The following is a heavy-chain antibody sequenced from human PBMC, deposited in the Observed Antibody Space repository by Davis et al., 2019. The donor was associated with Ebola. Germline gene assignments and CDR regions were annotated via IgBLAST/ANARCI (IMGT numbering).Heavy chain of an antibody. J-gene: IGHJ6*02. CDR1: GFSFRMYW. CDR3: ATRYSGNFWDLYYYYGMDV. CDR2: IKQDGSEK. D-gene: IGHD1-26*01. Sequence: GGSLRLSCVVSGFSFRMYWMSWVRQAPGKGLEWVANIKQDGSEKYYVDSVKGRFTISRDNAKNSLYLQMNSLRAEDTAVYYCATRYSGNFWDLYYYYGMDVWGQGTTVTVSS. V-gene: IGHV3-7*03.